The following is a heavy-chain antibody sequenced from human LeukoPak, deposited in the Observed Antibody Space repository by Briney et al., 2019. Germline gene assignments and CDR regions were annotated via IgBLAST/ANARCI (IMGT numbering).Heavy chain of an antibody. CDR1: GGSISSYY. V-gene: IGHV4-59*05. J-gene: IGHJ3*02. CDR2: IHYSGRT. D-gene: IGHD2-15*01. Sequence: SETLSLTCTVSGGSISSYYWSWIRQPPGKRLEWIGSIHYSGRTYDNPSLKSRVTISLDTSKNHFSLKLSSVTAADTAVYYCARPLGYCSGGSCYGDAFDIWGQGTMVTVSS. CDR3: ARPLGYCSGGSCYGDAFDI.